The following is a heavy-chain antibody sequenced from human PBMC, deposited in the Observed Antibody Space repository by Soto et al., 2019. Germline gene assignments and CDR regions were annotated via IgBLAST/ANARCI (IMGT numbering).Heavy chain of an antibody. Sequence: QVQLQESGPGLVKPSETLSPTCTVSGGSISSYYWRWIRQPPGKGLEWSGHIYYSGSTNYNPTRKSRVTISVNTSENHFSLELTSVTTADTSVYSCARVSSGWGYFDYWGQGTLVTVAS. CDR2: IYYSGST. D-gene: IGHD6-19*01. V-gene: IGHV4-59*01. CDR3: ARVSSGWGYFDY. CDR1: GGSISSYY. J-gene: IGHJ4*02.